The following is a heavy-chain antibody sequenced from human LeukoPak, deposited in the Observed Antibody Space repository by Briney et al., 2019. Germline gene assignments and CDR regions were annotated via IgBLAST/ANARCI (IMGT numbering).Heavy chain of an antibody. CDR2: IRSKANSYAT. CDR1: GFTFSGSA. Sequence: GGSLRLSCAASGFTFSGSAMHWVRQASGKGLEWVGRIRSKANSYATAYAASVKGRFTISRDDSKNTAYLQMNSLKTEDTAVYYCTGYSIHYGDYVVGYFDYWGQGTLVTVSS. V-gene: IGHV3-73*01. D-gene: IGHD4-17*01. J-gene: IGHJ4*02. CDR3: TGYSIHYGDYVVGYFDY.